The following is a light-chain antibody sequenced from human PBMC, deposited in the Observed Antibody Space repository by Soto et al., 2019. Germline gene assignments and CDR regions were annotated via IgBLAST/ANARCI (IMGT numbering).Light chain of an antibody. J-gene: IGLJ2*01. CDR2: RNP. V-gene: IGLV1-40*01. CDR3: QSFWV. CDR1: SSNIGAGFD. Sequence: QSVLTQPPSVSGAPGQRVTISCTGSSSNIGAGFDVHWYQQFPGTAPKLLIYRNPIRPSGVPDRFSGSKSGTSASLAITGLQAEDEADYYCQSFWVFGGGTKLTIL.